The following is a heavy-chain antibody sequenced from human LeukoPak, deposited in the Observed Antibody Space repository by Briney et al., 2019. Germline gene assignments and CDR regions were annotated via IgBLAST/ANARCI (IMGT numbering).Heavy chain of an antibody. D-gene: IGHD6-13*01. CDR3: ARIRSRAAGFDY. CDR2: ISYDGSNK. J-gene: IGHJ4*02. Sequence: QPGGSLRLSCAASGFTFSSYGMHWVRQAPGKGLEWVAVISYDGSNKYYADSVKGRFTISRDNSKNTLYLQMNSLRTEDTAVYYCARIRSRAAGFDYWGQGTLVTVSS. CDR1: GFTFSSYG. V-gene: IGHV3-30*03.